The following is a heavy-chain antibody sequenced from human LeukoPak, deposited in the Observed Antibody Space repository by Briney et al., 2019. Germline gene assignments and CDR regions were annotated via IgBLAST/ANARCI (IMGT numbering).Heavy chain of an antibody. J-gene: IGHJ4*02. CDR1: GLTFSDFE. V-gene: IGHV3-48*03. CDR2: VTTGGSTT. Sequence: GGSLRLSCAASGLTFSDFEMNWVRQAPGKRLEWIAHVTTGGSTTFYEDSVRGRFTISRDNAESSVYLQLNSLRAEDTAVYYCVTKAPGTSHFSSGGQGTLVTVSS. CDR3: VTKAPGTSHFSS. D-gene: IGHD3-3*02.